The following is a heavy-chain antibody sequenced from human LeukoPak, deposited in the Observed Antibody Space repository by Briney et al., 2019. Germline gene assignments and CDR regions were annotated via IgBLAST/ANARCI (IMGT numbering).Heavy chain of an antibody. CDR2: ISSSSSTI. CDR3: ARDYCSSTSCYRSVFDY. D-gene: IGHD2-2*01. CDR1: EFTFSSYS. V-gene: IGHV3-48*01. Sequence: PGGSLRLSCAASEFTFSSYSMNWVRQAPGKGLEWVSYISSSSSTIYYADSVKGRFTISRDNAKNSLYLQMNSLRAEDTAVYYCARDYCSSTSCYRSVFDYWGQGTLVTVSS. J-gene: IGHJ4*02.